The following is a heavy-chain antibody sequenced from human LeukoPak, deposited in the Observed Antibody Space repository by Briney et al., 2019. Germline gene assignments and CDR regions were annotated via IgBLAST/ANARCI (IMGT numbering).Heavy chain of an antibody. V-gene: IGHV4-59*08. Sequence: SETLSLTCTVSGGSISSYYWGWIRQPPGKGLEWIGNIYYSGTTYYNPSLKSRVTISVDTSKNQLSLTLNSVTAADTAVYFCARFKQLGRSFDSWGLGSLVTVSS. CDR2: IYYSGTT. J-gene: IGHJ4*02. CDR1: GGSISSYY. CDR3: ARFKQLGRSFDS. D-gene: IGHD1-1*01.